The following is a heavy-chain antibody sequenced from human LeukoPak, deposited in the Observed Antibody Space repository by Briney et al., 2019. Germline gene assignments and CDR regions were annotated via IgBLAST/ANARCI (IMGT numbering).Heavy chain of an antibody. CDR3: AKDLFDRVVGATPPDY. CDR2: ISGSGGST. CDR1: RFTFSSRA. V-gene: IGHV3-23*01. J-gene: IGHJ4*02. D-gene: IGHD1-26*01. Sequence: RRASRRRTWTARRFTFSSRARSSLRQAKGKGLEWVSAISGSGGSTYYADSVKGRFTISRDNSKNTLYLQMNSLRAEDTAVYYCAKDLFDRVVGATPPDYWGQGTLVTVSS.